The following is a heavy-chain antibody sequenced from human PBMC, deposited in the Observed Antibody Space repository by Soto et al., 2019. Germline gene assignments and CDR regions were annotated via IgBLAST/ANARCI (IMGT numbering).Heavy chain of an antibody. CDR3: ARVVTSVRAFDY. Sequence: SETLSLTCTVSGGSISSGGYYWSWIRQHPGKGLEWIGYIYYSGSTYYNPSLKSRVTISVDTSKNQFSLKLSSVTAADTAVYYCARVVTSVRAFDYWGQGXLVTVYS. D-gene: IGHD5-18*01. V-gene: IGHV4-31*03. J-gene: IGHJ4*02. CDR1: GGSISSGGYY. CDR2: IYYSGST.